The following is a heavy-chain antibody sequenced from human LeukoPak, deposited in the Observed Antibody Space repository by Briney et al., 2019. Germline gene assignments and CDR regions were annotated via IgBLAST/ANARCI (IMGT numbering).Heavy chain of an antibody. CDR1: GGSISSGGYY. CDR3: AREEDSGYDSFDY. J-gene: IGHJ4*02. D-gene: IGHD5-12*01. V-gene: IGHV4-31*03. Sequence: SQTLSLTCTVSGGSISSGGYYWSWIRQPPGKGLEWIGYIYYSGSTYYNPSLKSRVTISVDTSKNQFSLKLSSVTAADTAVYCCAREEDSGYDSFDYWGQGTLVTVSS. CDR2: IYYSGST.